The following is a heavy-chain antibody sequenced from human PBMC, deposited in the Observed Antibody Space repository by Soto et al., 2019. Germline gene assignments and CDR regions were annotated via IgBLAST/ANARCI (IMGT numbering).Heavy chain of an antibody. CDR3: ARRDYGDYFDY. V-gene: IGHV4-61*05. J-gene: IGHJ4*02. D-gene: IGHD4-17*01. CDR2: IYYSGST. CDR1: GGSVSSSSYY. Sequence: PSETLSLTCTVSGGSVSSSSYYWGWVRQPPGKGLEWIGYIYYSGSTNYNPSLKSRVTISVDTSKNQFSLKLSSVTAADTAVYYCARRDYGDYFDYWGQGTLVTVSS.